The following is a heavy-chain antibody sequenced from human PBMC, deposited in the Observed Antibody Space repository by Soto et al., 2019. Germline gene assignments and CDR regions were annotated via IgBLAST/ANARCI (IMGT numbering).Heavy chain of an antibody. CDR2: ISSSSSTI. CDR3: ARVHSSSYHFFDY. Sequence: PGGSLRRSCAASGFTFSSYSMNWVRQAPGKGLEWVSYISSSSSTIYYADSVKGRFTISRDNAKNSLYLQMSSLRAEDTAVYYCARVHSSSYHFFDYWGQGTLVTVSS. D-gene: IGHD6-13*01. V-gene: IGHV3-48*01. CDR1: GFTFSSYS. J-gene: IGHJ4*02.